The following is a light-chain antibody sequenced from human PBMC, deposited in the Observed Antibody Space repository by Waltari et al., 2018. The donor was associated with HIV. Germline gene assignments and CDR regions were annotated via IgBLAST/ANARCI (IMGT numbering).Light chain of an antibody. CDR2: GAS. CDR1: QSASSSC. Sequence: EIVLTQSTGTLSLSSGARAPLPYRASQSASSSCLAWYQQKPGQAPRLLIYGASTRATGIPDRFSGSGSGTDFTLTISRLEPEDFAVYYCQQYGSSLIYTFGQGTKLEIK. V-gene: IGKV3-20*01. CDR3: QQYGSSLIYT. J-gene: IGKJ2*01.